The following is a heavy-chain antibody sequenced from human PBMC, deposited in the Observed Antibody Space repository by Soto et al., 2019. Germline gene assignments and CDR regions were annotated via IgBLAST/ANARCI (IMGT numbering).Heavy chain of an antibody. CDR1: GGSISSGDYY. CDR3: ARVSEDTAMVDY. V-gene: IGHV4-30-4*01. D-gene: IGHD5-18*01. CDR2: IYYSGST. J-gene: IGHJ4*02. Sequence: SETLSLTCTVSGGSISSGDYYWSWIRQPPGKGLEWIGYIYYSGSTYYNPSRKSRVTISVDTSKNQFSLKLSSVTAADPAVYYCARVSEDTAMVDYWGQGTLVTVSS.